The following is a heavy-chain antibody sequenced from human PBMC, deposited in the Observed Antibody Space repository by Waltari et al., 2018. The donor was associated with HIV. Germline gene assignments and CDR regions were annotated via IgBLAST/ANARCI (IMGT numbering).Heavy chain of an antibody. CDR1: GFTFSDYR. CDR3: ASPAGKAY. J-gene: IGHJ4*02. CDR2: INSDGSST. Sequence: EVQLVESGGDLVQPGGSLRLSCAASGFTFSDYRMHWVRQAPGKGLVWVPRINSDGSSTNYADSVKGRFTISRDNAKNTLYLQMNSLRVEDTAVYYCASPAGKAYWGQGSLVTVSS. D-gene: IGHD3-10*01. V-gene: IGHV3-74*01.